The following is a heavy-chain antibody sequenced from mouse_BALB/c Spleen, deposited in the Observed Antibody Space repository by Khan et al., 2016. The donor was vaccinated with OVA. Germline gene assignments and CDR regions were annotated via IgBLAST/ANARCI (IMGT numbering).Heavy chain of an antibody. CDR1: GFTFSTYS. CDR2: ISSAGDYT. D-gene: IGHD4-1*01. Sequence: VELVESGGDLVRPGGSLKLSCSASGFTFSTYSMSWVSQTPDKRLEWVATISSAGDYTFFPDSLKGRFPISRDTSRNTLYLQMSSLRYADTAMYSCASHLTGSFAYWGQGTLVTVSA. V-gene: IGHV5-6*01. CDR3: ASHLTGSFAY. J-gene: IGHJ3*01.